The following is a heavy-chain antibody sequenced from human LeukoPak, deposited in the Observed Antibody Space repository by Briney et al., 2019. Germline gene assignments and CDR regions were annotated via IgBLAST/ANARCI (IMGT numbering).Heavy chain of an antibody. D-gene: IGHD3-22*01. CDR3: ARTPQTYYYDSSGYYYFDY. J-gene: IGHJ4*02. Sequence: GASVKVSCKASGYTFTSYYMHWVRQAPGQGLEWMGIINPSGGSTSYAQKFQGRVTMTRDTSTSTVYMELSSLRSEDTAVYYCARTPQTYYYDSSGYYYFDYWGQGTLVTVSS. CDR1: GYTFTSYY. CDR2: INPSGGST. V-gene: IGHV1-46*01.